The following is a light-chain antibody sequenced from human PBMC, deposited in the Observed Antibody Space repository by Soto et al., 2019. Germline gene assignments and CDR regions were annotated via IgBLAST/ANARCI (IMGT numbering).Light chain of an antibody. CDR1: QRVSTSF. V-gene: IGKV3-20*01. Sequence: EIVMTQSPATLSLSPGESATLSCRASQRVSTSFLAWYQQKPGQAPRLLIYGASNRATGIPDRFSGSGSGTDFTLTISRLEPEDFAVYYCQQFGSSPWTFGQGTKVDIK. CDR3: QQFGSSPWT. J-gene: IGKJ1*01. CDR2: GAS.